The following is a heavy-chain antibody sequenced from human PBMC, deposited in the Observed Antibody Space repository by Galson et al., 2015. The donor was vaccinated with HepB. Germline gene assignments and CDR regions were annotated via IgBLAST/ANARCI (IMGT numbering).Heavy chain of an antibody. CDR1: GFTFSMYA. CDR3: VKRATDGGGYPFHY. Sequence: SLRLSCAASGFTFSMYAMHWVRQAPGKGLEHVSAITNHGGSTYYADSVKGRFTISRDNSMETLYFQMSSLRAEDTAIYFCVKRATDGGGYPFHYWGQGTLFAVSS. D-gene: IGHD1-26*01. V-gene: IGHV3-64D*06. J-gene: IGHJ4*02. CDR2: ITNHGGST.